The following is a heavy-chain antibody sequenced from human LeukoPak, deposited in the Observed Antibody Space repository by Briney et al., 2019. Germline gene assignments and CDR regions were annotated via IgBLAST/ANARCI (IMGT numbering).Heavy chain of an antibody. CDR3: ARVTSSSWFEGYFDY. V-gene: IGHV4-38-2*02. J-gene: IGHJ4*02. CDR2: IYHGGST. CDR1: GYSISSGYY. D-gene: IGHD6-13*01. Sequence: SGTLSLTCTVSGYSISSGYYWGWIRQPPGKGLEWIGNIYHGGSTYYNPSLKSRVTMSGDTSKNQFSLNLSSVTAADTAVYYCARVTSSSWFEGYFDYWGQGTLVTVSS.